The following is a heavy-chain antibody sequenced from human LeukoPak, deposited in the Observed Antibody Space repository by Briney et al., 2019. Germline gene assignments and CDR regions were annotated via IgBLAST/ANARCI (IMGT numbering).Heavy chain of an antibody. V-gene: IGHV1-2*02. J-gene: IGHJ4*02. Sequence: ASVKVSCKASGYTFTGYYMHWVRQAPGQGLEWMGWINPNSGGTNYAQKFQGGVTMTRDTSISTAYMELSRLRSDDTAVYYCAREYYDSSGYYQKTDYWGQGTLVTVSS. D-gene: IGHD3-22*01. CDR2: INPNSGGT. CDR1: GYTFTGYY. CDR3: AREYYDSSGYYQKTDY.